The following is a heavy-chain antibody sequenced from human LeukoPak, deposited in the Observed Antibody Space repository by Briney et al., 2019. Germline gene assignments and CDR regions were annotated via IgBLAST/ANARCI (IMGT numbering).Heavy chain of an antibody. J-gene: IGHJ5*02. CDR2: ISFDGSNK. CDR1: GFTFSSSA. V-gene: IGHV3-30*04. D-gene: IGHD6-13*01. CDR3: ARASSSSTLAWFDP. Sequence: GGSLRLSCAASGFTFSSSAIRWVRQAPGKGLEWVALISFDGSNKYYADSVKGRFTISRDNSKNTVYLGMNSLRAEDTAVYFCARASSSSTLAWFDPWGQGTLVTVSS.